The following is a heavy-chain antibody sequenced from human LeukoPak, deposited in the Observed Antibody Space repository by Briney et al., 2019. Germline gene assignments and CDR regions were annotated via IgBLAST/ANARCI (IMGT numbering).Heavy chain of an antibody. CDR1: GYTFTSYD. J-gene: IGHJ4*02. CDR2: INPNSGGT. CDR3: ARDRYGDIPFDY. V-gene: IGHV1-2*02. Sequence: ASVKVSCKASGYTFTSYDINWVRQATGQGLEWMGWINPNSGGTNYAQKFQGRVTMTRDTSISTAYMELSRLRSDDTAVYYCARDRYGDIPFDYWGQGTLVTVSS. D-gene: IGHD4-17*01.